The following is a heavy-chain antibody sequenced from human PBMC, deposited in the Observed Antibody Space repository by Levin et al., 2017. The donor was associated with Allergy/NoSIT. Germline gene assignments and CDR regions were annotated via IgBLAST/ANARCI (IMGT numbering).Heavy chain of an antibody. CDR1: GGSFSGYC. CDR2: INHSGTI. J-gene: IGHJ3*02. D-gene: IGHD3-10*01. CDR3: ARQTMVRGLIRQRDAFDI. Sequence: SETLSLTCAVYGGSFSGYCWTWIRQPPGKGLEWIGEINHSGTINYNPSLKIRVAISVDTPKNQLSLRRTSVTAAEPALYYFARQTMVRGLIRQRDAFDIWGQGSMVTVSS. V-gene: IGHV4-34*01.